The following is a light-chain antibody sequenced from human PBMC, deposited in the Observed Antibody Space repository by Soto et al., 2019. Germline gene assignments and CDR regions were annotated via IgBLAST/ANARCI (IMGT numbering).Light chain of an antibody. V-gene: IGLV2-11*01. Sequence: QSALTQPRSVSGSPGQSVTISCTGTSSDIGDSNYVSWYQQHPGKAPKLLIYDVTRRPSGVPDRFSASKSATSASLAISGLRSDDEADYYCGAWDDSLSGWVFGGGTKVTVL. J-gene: IGLJ3*02. CDR1: SSDIGDSNY. CDR3: GAWDDSLSGWV. CDR2: DVT.